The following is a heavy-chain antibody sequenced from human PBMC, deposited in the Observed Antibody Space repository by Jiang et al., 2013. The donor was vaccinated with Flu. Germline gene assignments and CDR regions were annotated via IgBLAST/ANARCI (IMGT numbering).Heavy chain of an antibody. CDR1: GFNFSNYE. Sequence: QLVESGGGVVQPGGSLRLSCAASGFNFSNYEMNWVRQAPGKGLEWVSYISSSGSPRYYADSMKGRFTISRDNAKASVYLQMNNLRAEDTAVYYCSSPPVGDSWNGYSPYFAYWGQGTLVTVS. CDR3: SSPPVGDSWNGYSPYFAY. V-gene: IGHV3-48*03. CDR2: ISSSGSPR. D-gene: IGHD3-3*01. J-gene: IGHJ4*02.